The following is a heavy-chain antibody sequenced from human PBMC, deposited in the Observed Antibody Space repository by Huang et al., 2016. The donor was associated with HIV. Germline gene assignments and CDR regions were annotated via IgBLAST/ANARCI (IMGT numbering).Heavy chain of an antibody. CDR1: GYSFSSYW. J-gene: IGHJ4*02. CDR2: ILPDDSDT. CDR3: ARRFSSSSGYFDY. D-gene: IGHD6-6*01. V-gene: IGHV5-51*01. Sequence: VQLVQSGAEVKKPGESLKISCKGSGYSFSSYWIAWVRQMPGNGLEWMGIILPDDSDTTYSPAFEGQVTISADKSIGTAYLQWSSLKASDTAMYYCARRFSSSSGYFDYWGQGSLVTVSS.